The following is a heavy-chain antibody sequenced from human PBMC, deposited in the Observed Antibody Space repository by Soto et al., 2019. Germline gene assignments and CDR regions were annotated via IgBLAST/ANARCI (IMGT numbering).Heavy chain of an antibody. D-gene: IGHD6-13*01. CDR2: SYYSGST. CDR3: ARLRAGSHQYYYYYMDV. V-gene: IGHV4-39*01. Sequence: SETLSLTCTVSGGSISSSSYYWGWIRQPPGKGLEWIGSSYYSGSTYYNPSLKSRVTISVDTSKNQFSLKLSSVTAADTAVYYCARLRAGSHQYYYYYMDVWGKGTTVTVSS. CDR1: GGSISSSSYY. J-gene: IGHJ6*03.